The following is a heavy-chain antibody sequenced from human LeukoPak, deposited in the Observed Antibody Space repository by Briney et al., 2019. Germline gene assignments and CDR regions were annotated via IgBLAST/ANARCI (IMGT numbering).Heavy chain of an antibody. V-gene: IGHV4-39*01. CDR2: IYYSGTT. J-gene: IGHJ4*02. CDR1: GGSISRSSYY. D-gene: IGHD1-1*01. Sequence: SETLSLTCTVSGGSISRSSYYWVWIRQPPGKGLEWIGSIYYSGTTYSNPSLKSRVTISVDTSKNQFSLKLRSVTAADTAVYYCARQNDRSHDYWGQGTLVTVSS. CDR3: ARQNDRSHDY.